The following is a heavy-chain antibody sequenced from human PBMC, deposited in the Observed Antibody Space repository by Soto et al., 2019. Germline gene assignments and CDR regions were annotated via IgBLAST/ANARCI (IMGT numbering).Heavy chain of an antibody. J-gene: IGHJ4*02. V-gene: IGHV3-21*01. CDR2: ISISGSYI. D-gene: IGHD3-22*01. CDR3: ARGKFYYDSHAYDGY. CDR1: GFTFSSYS. Sequence: SLRLSCAASGFTFSSYSMNWVRQAPGKGLEWVSSISISGSYIYYADSVKGRLTISRDNAKNSLYLQMNSLRAEDTAVYYCARGKFYYDSHAYDGYWGQVTVVTVSS.